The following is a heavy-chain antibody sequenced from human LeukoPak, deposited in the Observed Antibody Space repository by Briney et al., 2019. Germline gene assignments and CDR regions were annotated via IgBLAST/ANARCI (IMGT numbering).Heavy chain of an antibody. V-gene: IGHV3-13*01. CDR3: ARKIGTIVVVPAAKVGAFDI. CDR2: IGTAGDT. D-gene: IGHD2-2*01. Sequence: GGSLRLSCAASGFTFSSYDMHWVRQATGKGLEWVSAIGTAGDTCYPGSVKGRFTISRENAKNSLYLQMNSLRAGDTAVYYCARKIGTIVVVPAAKVGAFDIWGQGTMVTVSS. CDR1: GFTFSSYD. J-gene: IGHJ3*02.